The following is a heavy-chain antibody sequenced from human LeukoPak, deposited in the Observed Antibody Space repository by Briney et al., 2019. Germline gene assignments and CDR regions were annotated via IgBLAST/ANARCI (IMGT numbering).Heavy chain of an antibody. J-gene: IGHJ6*03. CDR3: ARVYQLLGREYYYYYMDV. CDR2: IYTSGST. CDR1: GDSINNNNYY. D-gene: IGHD2-2*01. Sequence: PSETLSLTCTVSGDSINNNNYYWGWIRQPAGKGLEWIGRIYTSGSTNYNPSLKSRVTMSVDTSKNQFSLKLSSVTAADTAVYYCARVYQLLGREYYYYYMDVWGKGTTVTVSS. V-gene: IGHV4-4*07.